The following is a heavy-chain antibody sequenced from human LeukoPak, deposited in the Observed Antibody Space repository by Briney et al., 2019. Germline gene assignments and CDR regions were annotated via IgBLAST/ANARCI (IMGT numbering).Heavy chain of an antibody. D-gene: IGHD2-2*02. CDR3: AKDPVVPAAIRGPWFDP. Sequence: GGSLRLSCAASGFTFSSYAMSWVRQAPGKGLEWVSAISGSGGSTYYADSVKGRFTISRDNSKNTLYLQKNSLRAEDTAVYYCAKDPVVPAAIRGPWFDPWGQGTLVTVSS. V-gene: IGHV3-23*01. J-gene: IGHJ5*02. CDR2: ISGSGGST. CDR1: GFTFSSYA.